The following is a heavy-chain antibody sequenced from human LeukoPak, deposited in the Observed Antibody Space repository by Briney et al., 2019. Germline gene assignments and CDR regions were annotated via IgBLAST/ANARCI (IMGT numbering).Heavy chain of an antibody. CDR2: IYHSGST. D-gene: IGHD1-26*01. J-gene: IGHJ4*02. CDR1: GYSISSGYY. Sequence: SETLSLTCTVSGYSISSGYYWGWIRQPPGKGLEWIGSIYHSGSTYYNPSLKSRVTISVDTSKNQFSLKLSSVTAADPAVYYCARVGLLGAMRCDYWGQGTLVTVSS. CDR3: ARVGLLGAMRCDY. V-gene: IGHV4-38-2*02.